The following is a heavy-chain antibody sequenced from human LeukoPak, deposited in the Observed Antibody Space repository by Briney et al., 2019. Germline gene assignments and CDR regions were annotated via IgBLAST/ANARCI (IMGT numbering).Heavy chain of an antibody. CDR2: VSGGGTTA. D-gene: IGHD4-17*01. Sequence: GGSLRLSCAASGFTFSSSSMSWVRQAPGEGLEWVSVVSGGGTTAYYTDSVKGRFTISRDNSKNTLFLQLNSLRAEDTAVYFCSKDFTVTTVGYFHYWGQGTLVTVSS. CDR3: SKDFTVTTVGYFHY. V-gene: IGHV3-23*01. J-gene: IGHJ1*01. CDR1: GFTFSSSS.